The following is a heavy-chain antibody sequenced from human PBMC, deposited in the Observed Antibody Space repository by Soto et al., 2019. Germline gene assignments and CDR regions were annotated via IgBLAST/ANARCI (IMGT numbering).Heavy chain of an antibody. CDR2: IIPIFGTA. Sequence: QVQLVQSGAEVKKPGSSVKVSCKASGGTFSSYAISWVRQAPGQGLEWMGGIIPIFGTANYAQKFQGRVKITADEYTSXXYXEXXSLRSEDTAVYYCARVAYYDSSGYYRPYYYYGMDVWGQGTTVTVSS. D-gene: IGHD3-22*01. CDR1: GGTFSSYA. CDR3: ARVAYYDSSGYYRPYYYYGMDV. V-gene: IGHV1-69*12. J-gene: IGHJ6*02.